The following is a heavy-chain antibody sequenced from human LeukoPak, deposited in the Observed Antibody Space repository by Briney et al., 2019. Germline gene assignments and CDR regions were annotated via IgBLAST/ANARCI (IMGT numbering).Heavy chain of an antibody. CDR1: GFTFSTYW. J-gene: IGHJ4*02. CDR3: ARDKTRPGSSSAFAY. D-gene: IGHD3-10*01. CDR2: INREGRTT. Sequence: GGSLRLSCAASGFTFSTYWMHWVRQAPGKGRVGVSRINREGRTTSYADSVKGRFTISRDNARNTLYTQMNSLRAEDTAVYYCARDKTRPGSSSAFAYWGQGTLVTVSS. V-gene: IGHV3-74*01.